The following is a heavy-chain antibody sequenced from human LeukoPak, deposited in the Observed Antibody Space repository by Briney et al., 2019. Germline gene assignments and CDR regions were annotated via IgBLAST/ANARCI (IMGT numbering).Heavy chain of an antibody. V-gene: IGHV3-30*14. D-gene: IGHD4-17*01. CDR1: GFTFSSYA. CDR3: ARNYGDYVFIIGY. Sequence: GGSLRLSCAASGFTFSSYAMHWVRQAPGKGLEWVAVISYDGSNKYYADSVKGRFTISRDNSKNTLFLQMNSLRAEDTAVYYCARNYGDYVFIIGYWGQGTLVTVSS. CDR2: ISYDGSNK. J-gene: IGHJ4*02.